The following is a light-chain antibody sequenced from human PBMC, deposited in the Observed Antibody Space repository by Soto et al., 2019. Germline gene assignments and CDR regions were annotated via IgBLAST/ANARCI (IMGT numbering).Light chain of an antibody. CDR1: SSNIGSNF. J-gene: IGLJ3*02. CDR2: RNT. Sequence: SVLTQPPSASGTPGQRVTISCSGSSSNIGSNFVYWYQQLPGTAPKLLIYRNTQRPSGVPDRFSGSKSGTSASLAISGLRSEDEADYYCAAWDDSLSANWVFGGGTKLTVL. CDR3: AAWDDSLSANWV. V-gene: IGLV1-47*01.